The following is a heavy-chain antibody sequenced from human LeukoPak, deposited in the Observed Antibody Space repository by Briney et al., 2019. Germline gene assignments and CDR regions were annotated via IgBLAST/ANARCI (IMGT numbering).Heavy chain of an antibody. Sequence: ALVKVSCKASGGTFSSYAISWVRQAPGQGLEWMGGIIPIFGTANYAQKFQGRVTITADESTSTAYMELSSLRSEDTAVYYCARSYSYGQFDYWGQGTLVTVSS. CDR1: GGTFSSYA. CDR2: IIPIFGTA. D-gene: IGHD5-18*01. CDR3: ARSYSYGQFDY. J-gene: IGHJ4*02. V-gene: IGHV1-69*13.